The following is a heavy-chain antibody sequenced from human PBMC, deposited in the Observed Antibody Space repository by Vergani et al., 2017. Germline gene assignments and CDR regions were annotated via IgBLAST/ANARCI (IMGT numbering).Heavy chain of an antibody. CDR3: ARVGASNDAFDI. Sequence: QVQLVQSGAEVKKPGSSVKVSCKASGGTFSSYAISWVRQGPGQGLEWMGGIIPIFGTANYAQKFQGRVTITADKSTSTPYMELSSLRSEDTAVYYCARVGASNDAFDIWGQGTMVTVSS. CDR1: GGTFSSYA. D-gene: IGHD1-26*01. V-gene: IGHV1-69*06. CDR2: IIPIFGTA. J-gene: IGHJ3*02.